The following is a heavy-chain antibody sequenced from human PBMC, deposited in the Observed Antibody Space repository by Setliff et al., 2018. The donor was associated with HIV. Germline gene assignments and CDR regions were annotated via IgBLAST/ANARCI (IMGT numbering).Heavy chain of an antibody. CDR2: IRYDGNDK. CDR3: AKIQNPQGYYYDSSGYYPHPGSPDY. J-gene: IGHJ4*02. V-gene: IGHV3-30*02. D-gene: IGHD3-22*01. Sequence: GGSLRLSCEASAFIFTTYGMHWVRQAPGKGLEWIAFIRYDGNDKYYADSVKGRFTISRDNSKNTLYLQMNSLRAEDTAVYYCAKIQNPQGYYYDSSGYYPHPGSPDYWGQGTLVTVSS. CDR1: AFIFTTYG.